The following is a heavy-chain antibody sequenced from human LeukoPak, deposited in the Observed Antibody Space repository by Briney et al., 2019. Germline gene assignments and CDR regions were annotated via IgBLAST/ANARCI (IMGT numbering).Heavy chain of an antibody. J-gene: IGHJ6*03. CDR2: ISYDGSNK. V-gene: IGHV3-30*01. Sequence: PGGPLRLSCAASGFTFSSYAMHWVRQAPGKGLEWVAVISYDGSNKYYADSVKGRFTISRDNSKNTLYLQMNSLRAEDTAVYYCARYYCSSTSCNRSYYYYYYMDVWGKGTTVTVSS. D-gene: IGHD2-2*01. CDR1: GFTFSSYA. CDR3: ARYYCSSTSCNRSYYYYYYMDV.